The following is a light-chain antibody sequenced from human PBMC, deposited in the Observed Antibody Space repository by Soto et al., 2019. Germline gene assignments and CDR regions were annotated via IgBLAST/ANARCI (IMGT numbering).Light chain of an antibody. V-gene: IGLV2-14*01. CDR2: DVS. CDR3: SSYTSSSTRV. J-gene: IGLJ1*01. CDR1: SSGVGGYNY. Sequence: QSVLTQPASVSGSPGQSITTSCTGTSSGVGGYNYVSWYQQHPGKAPKLVIYDVSNRPSGVSNRFSGSKSGNTASLTISGLQAEDEADYYCSSYTSSSTRVFGTGTKVTVL.